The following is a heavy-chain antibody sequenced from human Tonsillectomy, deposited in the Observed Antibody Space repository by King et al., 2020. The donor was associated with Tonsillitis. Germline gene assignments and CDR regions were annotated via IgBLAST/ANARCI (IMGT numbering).Heavy chain of an antibody. J-gene: IGHJ4*02. CDR1: GGSISRGDHF. CDR3: ARYVSGNFDC. V-gene: IGHV4-39*01. Sequence: QLQESDPGVVKPSETLSLTCTVSGGSISRGDHFWAWIRQPPGKGLEWIGYMYYSGSIFYNPSLKSRITISGGTSENRFSLKLNSVTAADTAVYFCARYVSGNFDCWGQGALVTVSS. D-gene: IGHD1-26*01. CDR2: MYYSGSI.